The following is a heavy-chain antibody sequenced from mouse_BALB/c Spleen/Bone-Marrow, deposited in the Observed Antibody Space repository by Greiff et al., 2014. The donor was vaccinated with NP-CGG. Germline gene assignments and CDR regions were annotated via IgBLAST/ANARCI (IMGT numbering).Heavy chain of an antibody. CDR2: IRNKANGYTT. CDR1: GFTFTDYY. Sequence: DVHLVESGGGLVQPGGSLRLSCATSGFTFTDYYMSWVRQPPGKALEWLGFIRNKANGYTTEYSASVKGRFTISRDNSQSILYLQMNILRTEDSATYYCARDRNYGSSWYFDVWGAGTTVTVSS. CDR3: ARDRNYGSSWYFDV. D-gene: IGHD1-1*01. V-gene: IGHV7-3*02. J-gene: IGHJ1*01.